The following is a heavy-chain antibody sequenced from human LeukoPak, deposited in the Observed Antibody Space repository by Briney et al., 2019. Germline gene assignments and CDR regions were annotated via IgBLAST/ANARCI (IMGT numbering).Heavy chain of an antibody. CDR3: ARVMKATVRTSNFDY. J-gene: IGHJ4*02. D-gene: IGHD4-17*01. V-gene: IGHV3-33*01. CDR1: GFTFSSYG. Sequence: GRSLRLSCAASGFTFSSYGMHWVRQAPGKGLEWVALIWYDGSNKYYADSVRGRFTISRDNSKNTLYLQMNSLRAEDTAVYYCARVMKATVRTSNFDYWGQGTLDTVSS. CDR2: IWYDGSNK.